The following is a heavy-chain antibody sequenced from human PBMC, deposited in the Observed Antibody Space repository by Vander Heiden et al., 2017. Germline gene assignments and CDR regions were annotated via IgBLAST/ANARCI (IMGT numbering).Heavy chain of an antibody. Sequence: QVPLVQSGAEVKKPGASVKVSCKASGFTFNCAPMLWVRQAPGQGLEWMGLINPKSGGTKYAQKFQGRVIMTRDTSINTAYMELSRLRSDDTAIYFCAKDRVYCSTSSCYSYYYGMDVWGQGTTVTVSS. V-gene: IGHV1-2*02. CDR1: GFTFNCAP. J-gene: IGHJ6*02. CDR2: INPKSGGT. D-gene: IGHD2-2*01. CDR3: AKDRVYCSTSSCYSYYYGMDV.